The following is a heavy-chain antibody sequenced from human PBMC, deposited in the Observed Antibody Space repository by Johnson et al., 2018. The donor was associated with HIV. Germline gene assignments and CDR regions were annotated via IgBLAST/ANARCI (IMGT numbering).Heavy chain of an antibody. Sequence: VQLVESGGGLVQPGGSLRLSCAASGFTFSSYDMHWVRQATGKGLEWVSAIGTAGDTYYPGSVKGRFTISRDNSKNTLYLQMNSLRAEDTAVYYCAREGTLGAFDIWGQGTMVTVSS. CDR3: AREGTLGAFDI. V-gene: IGHV3-13*01. D-gene: IGHD1-1*01. CDR2: IGTAGDT. CDR1: GFTFSSYD. J-gene: IGHJ3*02.